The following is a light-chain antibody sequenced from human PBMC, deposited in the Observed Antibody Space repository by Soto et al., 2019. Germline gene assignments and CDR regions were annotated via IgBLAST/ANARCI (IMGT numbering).Light chain of an antibody. CDR1: SSDVGGYNY. CDR2: DVS. V-gene: IGLV2-14*03. CDR3: YSYTSSNTYV. Sequence: SVLTQPASVSWSPGQSITISCTGTSSDVGGYNYVSWYQHHPGKVPQLMIYDVSNRPSGVSNRFSGSKSGNTASLTISGLQAEDEADYYCYSYTSSNTYVFGIGTKVTVL. J-gene: IGLJ1*01.